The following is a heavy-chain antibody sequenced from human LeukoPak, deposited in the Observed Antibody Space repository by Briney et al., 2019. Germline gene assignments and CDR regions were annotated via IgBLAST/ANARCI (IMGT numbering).Heavy chain of an antibody. J-gene: IGHJ4*02. Sequence: GGSLRLYCAASGFTFSSYWMHWDRQAPGKGLVWVSRINSDGSSTSYADSVKGRLTISRDNAKNTLYLQMNSLRVEDTAVYYCARGDGYAQRDWGQGTLVTVPS. CDR3: ARGDGYAQRD. D-gene: IGHD5-12*01. CDR2: INSDGSST. V-gene: IGHV3-74*01. CDR1: GFTFSSYW.